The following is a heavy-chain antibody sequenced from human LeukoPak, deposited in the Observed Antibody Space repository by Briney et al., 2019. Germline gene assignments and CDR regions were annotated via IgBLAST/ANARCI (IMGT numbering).Heavy chain of an antibody. CDR1: GYTFTSYG. J-gene: IGHJ1*01. CDR2: ISTYNGNT. CDR3: ARDPDYGGNSPVEYLQY. V-gene: IGHV1-18*01. Sequence: APVKVSCKASGYTFTSYGISWVRQAPGQGLEWVGWISTYNGNTNYEQKFQGRVTMTTDTSTSTAYMELRSLRSDDTAVYYCARDPDYGGNSPVEYLQYWGQGTLVTVSS. D-gene: IGHD4-23*01.